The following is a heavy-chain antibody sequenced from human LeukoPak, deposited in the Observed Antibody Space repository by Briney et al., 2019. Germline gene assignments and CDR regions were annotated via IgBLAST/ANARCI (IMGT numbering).Heavy chain of an antibody. V-gene: IGHV3-23*01. CDR3: ASVKWFGELLPFDY. Sequence: GGSLRLSCAAPGFTFSSYAMSWVRQAPGKGLEWVSAISGSGGSTYYADSVKGRFTISRDNSKNTLYLQMNSLRAEDTAVYYCASVKWFGELLPFDYWGQGTLVTVSS. D-gene: IGHD3-10*01. J-gene: IGHJ4*02. CDR1: GFTFSSYA. CDR2: ISGSGGST.